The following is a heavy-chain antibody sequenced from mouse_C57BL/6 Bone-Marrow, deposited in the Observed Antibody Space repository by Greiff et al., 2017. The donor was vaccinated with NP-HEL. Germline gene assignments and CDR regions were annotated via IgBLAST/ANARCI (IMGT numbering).Heavy chain of an antibody. V-gene: IGHV5-4*01. CDR1: GFTFSSYA. J-gene: IGHJ1*03. CDR2: ISDGGSYT. Sequence: DVKLVESGGGLVKPGGSLKLSCAASGFTFSSYAMSWVRQTPEKRLEWVATISDGGSYTYYPDNVKGRFTISRDNAKNNLYLQMSHLKSEDTAMYYCARERRGPYWYFDVWGTGTTVTVSS. CDR3: ARERRGPYWYFDV.